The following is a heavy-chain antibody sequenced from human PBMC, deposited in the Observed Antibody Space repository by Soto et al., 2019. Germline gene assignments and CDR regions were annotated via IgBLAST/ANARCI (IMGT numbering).Heavy chain of an antibody. V-gene: IGHV3-66*01. CDR2: IYSGGST. D-gene: IGHD4-17*01. CDR1: GFTFSSYS. CDR3: ARDRGVKATVTTRTYYYYYYGMDV. Sequence: GGSLRLSCAASGFTFSSYSMNWVRQAPGKGLEWVSVIYSGGSTYYADSVKGRFTISRDNSKNTLYLQMNSLRAEDTAVYYCARDRGVKATVTTRTYYYYYYGMDVWGQGTTVTVSS. J-gene: IGHJ6*02.